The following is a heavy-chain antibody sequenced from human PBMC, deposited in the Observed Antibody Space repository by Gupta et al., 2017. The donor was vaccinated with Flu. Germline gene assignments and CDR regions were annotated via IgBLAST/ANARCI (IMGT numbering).Heavy chain of an antibody. CDR3: TTDALGYCSCGNCFSGLF. J-gene: IGHJ4*02. CDR2: IKTKTGSETT. Sequence: GLEWVGRIKTKTGSETTDYAAPVRGRFTIARDDSKNMLFLQMNSLKTEDTAIYYCTTDALGYCSCGNCFSGLFWGQGTLVTVSS. V-gene: IGHV3-15*01. D-gene: IGHD2-15*01.